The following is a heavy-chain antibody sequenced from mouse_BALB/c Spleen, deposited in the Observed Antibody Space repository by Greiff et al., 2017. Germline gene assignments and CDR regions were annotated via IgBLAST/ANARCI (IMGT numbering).Heavy chain of an antibody. V-gene: IGHV1S81*02. J-gene: IGHJ4*01. CDR1: GYTFTSYW. CDR3: AREEYGNYRGAMDY. Sequence: VQLQQPGAELVKPGASVKLSCKASGYTFTSYWMHWVKQRPGQGLEWIGEINPSNGRTNYNEKFKSKATLTVDKSSSTAYMQLSSLTSEDSAVYYCAREEYGNYRGAMDYWGQGTSVTVSS. CDR2: INPSNGRT. D-gene: IGHD2-10*02.